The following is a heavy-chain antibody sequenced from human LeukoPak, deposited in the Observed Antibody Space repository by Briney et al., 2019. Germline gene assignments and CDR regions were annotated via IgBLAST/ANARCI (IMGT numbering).Heavy chain of an antibody. Sequence: GGSLRLSCAASGLTFSSYGMNWVRQAPGKGLEWVSAITFDGSKKYYADSVKGRVTVSRDNSKYTMYLEVNSLRPEDAAVYYCATDNRGGSSCWSIPYFDYRGQGTLVTVSS. CDR1: GLTFSSYG. CDR2: ITFDGSKK. V-gene: IGHV3-30-3*01. J-gene: IGHJ4*02. CDR3: ATDNRGGSSCWSIPYFDY. D-gene: IGHD6-19*01.